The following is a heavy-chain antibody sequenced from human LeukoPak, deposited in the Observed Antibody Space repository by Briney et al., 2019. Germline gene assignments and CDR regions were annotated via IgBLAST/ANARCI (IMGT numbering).Heavy chain of an antibody. D-gene: IGHD3-22*01. Sequence: SDTLSLTCTVSGGSISSYYWSWIRQPPGKGLEWIGYIYYSGSTNYNPSLKSRVTISVDTSKNQFSLKLSSVTAADTAVYYCATDYYDSSGYYFDYWGQGTLVTVSS. J-gene: IGHJ4*02. V-gene: IGHV4-59*08. CDR2: IYYSGST. CDR3: ATDYYDSSGYYFDY. CDR1: GGSISSYY.